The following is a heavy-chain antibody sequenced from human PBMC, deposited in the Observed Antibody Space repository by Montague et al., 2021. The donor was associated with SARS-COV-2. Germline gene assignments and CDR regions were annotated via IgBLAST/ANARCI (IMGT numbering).Heavy chain of an antibody. V-gene: IGHV4-39*01. CDR1: GGSISSSCYY. J-gene: IGHJ4*02. Sequence: SETLSLTCTVSGGSISSSCYYWGRIRQPPGKGLDWIGSIYYSGSTYYNPSLKSRVTISADTSKYQLSLKLITVTAADTAVYYCARSWGQWLLWGYDSDYWGQGTLVTVSS. CDR3: ARSWGQWLLWGYDSDY. D-gene: IGHD6-19*01. CDR2: IYYSGST.